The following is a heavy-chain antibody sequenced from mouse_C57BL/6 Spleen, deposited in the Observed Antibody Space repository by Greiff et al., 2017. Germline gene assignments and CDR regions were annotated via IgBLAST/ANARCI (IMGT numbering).Heavy chain of an antibody. CDR3: AREGLRSYYFDD. D-gene: IGHD1-1*01. CDR2: IYPSDSET. J-gene: IGHJ2*01. V-gene: IGHV1-61*01. CDR1: GYTFTSYW. Sequence: QVQLQQPGAELVRPGSSVKLSCKASGYTFTSYWMDWVKQRPGQGLEWIGNIYPSDSETHYNQKFKDKATLTVDKSSSTAYMQLSSLTSEDSAVYYCAREGLRSYYFDDWGQGTTLTVSS.